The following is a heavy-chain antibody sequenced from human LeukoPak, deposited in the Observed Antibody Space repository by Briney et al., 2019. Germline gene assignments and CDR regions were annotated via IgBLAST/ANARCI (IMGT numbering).Heavy chain of an antibody. Sequence: GGSLRLSCAASGFTFSTYWMSWVRQAPGKGLEWVANIKQDGSEKYYVDSVKGRFTISRDNAKNSLYLQMNSLRAEDTAVYYCARGGRWLVLGPFDYWGQGTLVTVSS. CDR2: IKQDGSEK. D-gene: IGHD6-19*01. CDR1: GFTFSTYW. CDR3: ARGGRWLVLGPFDY. V-gene: IGHV3-7*01. J-gene: IGHJ4*02.